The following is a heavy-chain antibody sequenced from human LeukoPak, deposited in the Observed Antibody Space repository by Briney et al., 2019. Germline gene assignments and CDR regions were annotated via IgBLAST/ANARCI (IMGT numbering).Heavy chain of an antibody. CDR1: GYTFTGYY. CDR2: INPNSGGT. J-gene: IGHJ4*02. D-gene: IGHD5-12*01. CDR3: AREDSGYDPHFDY. Sequence: ASVKVSCKASGYTFTGYYMHWVRQAPGQGLEWMGWINPNSGGTNYAQKFQGRVTMTRDTSISTAYMELSRLRSDDTAVYYCAREDSGYDPHFDYWGQGTLVTVSS. V-gene: IGHV1-2*02.